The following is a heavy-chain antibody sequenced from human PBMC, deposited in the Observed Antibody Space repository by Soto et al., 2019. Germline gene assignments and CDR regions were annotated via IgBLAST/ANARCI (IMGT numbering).Heavy chain of an antibody. Sequence: SETLSLTCTVSGGSLSNHYWSWIRQPPGEGLEWIGYIYYSGSATYNPSLKSRVTMSVDTSKTQFSLKLNSVTAADTAVYYCAREHLVGATPVFDIWGQGAMVTVSS. J-gene: IGHJ3*02. CDR2: IYYSGSA. V-gene: IGHV4-59*11. D-gene: IGHD1-26*01. CDR3: AREHLVGATPVFDI. CDR1: GGSLSNHY.